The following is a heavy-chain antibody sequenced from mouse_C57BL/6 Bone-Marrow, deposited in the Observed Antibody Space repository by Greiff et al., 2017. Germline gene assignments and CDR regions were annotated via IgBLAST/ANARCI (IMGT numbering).Heavy chain of an antibody. Sequence: LQESGAELARPGASVKLSCKASGYTFTSYGISWVKQRTGQGLEWIGEIYPRSGNTYYNEKFKGKAKLTADKSSSTAYMELRSLTSEDSAVYFCARNAYYGSSYWYFDVWGTGTTVTVSS. CDR3: ARNAYYGSSYWYFDV. V-gene: IGHV1-81*01. CDR1: GYTFTSYG. D-gene: IGHD1-1*01. J-gene: IGHJ1*03. CDR2: IYPRSGNT.